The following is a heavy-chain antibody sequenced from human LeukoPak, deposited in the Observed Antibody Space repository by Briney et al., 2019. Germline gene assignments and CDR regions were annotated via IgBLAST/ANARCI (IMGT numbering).Heavy chain of an antibody. CDR2: INPNGGGT. CDR3: ARDPSGSWQWFDS. V-gene: IGHV1-46*01. Sequence: ASVKVSCKASGYTFTTYYMYWVRQAPGQGLEWMGVINPNGGGTGYAQKFQGRVTMTRDTSTTTVYMELTSLRSEDTAMYYCARDPSGSWQWFDSWGQGTLVTVSS. CDR1: GYTFTTYY. J-gene: IGHJ5*01. D-gene: IGHD1-26*01.